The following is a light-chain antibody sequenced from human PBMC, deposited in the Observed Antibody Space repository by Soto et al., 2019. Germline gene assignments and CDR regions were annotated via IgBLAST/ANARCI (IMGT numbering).Light chain of an antibody. CDR3: NSMTFSRTSLFV. CDR1: TSDIGTYNS. Sequence: QSALTQPAAVSGSPGESITISCTGTTSDIGTYNSVSWFQQYSGKDPKLLIYEVNNRTSGVSNRFSGSKSGNSASLTISGLQAEDEADYYCNSMTFSRTSLFVFGTGTKVTVL. J-gene: IGLJ1*01. CDR2: EVN. V-gene: IGLV2-14*01.